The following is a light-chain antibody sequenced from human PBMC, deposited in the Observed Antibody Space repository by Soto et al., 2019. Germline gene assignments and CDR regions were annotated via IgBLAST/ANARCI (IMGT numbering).Light chain of an antibody. J-gene: IGKJ1*01. CDR2: GAS. Sequence: EIVMTQSPATLSVSPGERATLSCRASQSVSINLAWYQQKPGQAPRLLIYGASTRATGIPARFSGSGSGTEFTLTISSLQSEDFAVYYCQQYKNWPETFGQGTKVEIK. CDR3: QQYKNWPET. V-gene: IGKV3-15*01. CDR1: QSVSIN.